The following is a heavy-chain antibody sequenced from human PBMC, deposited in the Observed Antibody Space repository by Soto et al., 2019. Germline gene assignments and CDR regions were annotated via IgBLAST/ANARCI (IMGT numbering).Heavy chain of an antibody. CDR2: IKQDGSEK. V-gene: IGHV3-7*01. CDR1: GFTFSSYW. Sequence: AGGSLRLSCAASGFTFSSYWMSWVRQAPGKGLEWVANIKQDGSEKYYVDSVKGRFTISRDNAKNSLYLQMNSLRAEDTAVYYCARILRDITQRPHYFDYWGQGTLVTVSS. D-gene: IGHD5-12*01. J-gene: IGHJ4*02. CDR3: ARILRDITQRPHYFDY.